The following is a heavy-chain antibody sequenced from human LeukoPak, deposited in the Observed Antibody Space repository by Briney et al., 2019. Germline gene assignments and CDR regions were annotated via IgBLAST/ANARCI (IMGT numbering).Heavy chain of an antibody. CDR3: AKDPNSRVLRYFDWLGTDY. V-gene: IGHV3-23*01. CDR2: VSGSGAGT. Sequence: GGSLRLSCAASGLTFNTYAMSWVRQAPGKGLQWVSTVSGSGAGTFYGDSVKGRFTISRDNSNNTLFLQMNSLSADDTAVYYCAKDPNSRVLRYFDWLGTDYWGQGTLVTVSS. D-gene: IGHD3-9*01. CDR1: GLTFNTYA. J-gene: IGHJ4*02.